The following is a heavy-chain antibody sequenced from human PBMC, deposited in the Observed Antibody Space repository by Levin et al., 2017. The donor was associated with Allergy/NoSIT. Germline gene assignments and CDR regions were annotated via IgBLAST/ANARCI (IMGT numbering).Heavy chain of an antibody. CDR2: ISWNSGSI. CDR1: GFTFDDYA. J-gene: IGHJ4*02. Sequence: PGGSLRLSCAASGFTFDDYAMHWVRQAPGKGLEWVSGISWNSGSIGYADSVKGRFTISRDNAKNSLYLQMNSLRAEDTALYYCAKGFYGSGSYYFPVGYWGQGTLDTVSS. D-gene: IGHD3-10*01. CDR3: AKGFYGSGSYYFPVGY. V-gene: IGHV3-9*01.